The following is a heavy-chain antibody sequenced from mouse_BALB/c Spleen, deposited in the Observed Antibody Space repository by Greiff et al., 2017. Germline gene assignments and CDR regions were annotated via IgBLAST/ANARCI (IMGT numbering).Heavy chain of an antibody. CDR3: ARLSLY. J-gene: IGHJ3*01. V-gene: IGHV5-12-1*01. CDR2: ISSGGGST. Sequence: EVKLMESGGGLVKPGGSLKLSCAASGFAFSSYDMSWVRQTPEKRLEWVAYISSGGGSTYYPDTVKGRFTISRDNAKNTLYLQMSSLKSEDTAMYYCARLSLYWGQGTLVTVSA. CDR1: GFAFSSYD.